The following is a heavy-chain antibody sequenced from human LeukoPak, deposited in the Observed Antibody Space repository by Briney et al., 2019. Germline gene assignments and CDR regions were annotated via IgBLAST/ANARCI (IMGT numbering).Heavy chain of an antibody. CDR1: GFTFSSYA. CDR2: FSGSGGDT. CDR3: ATVEWWLGAY. Sequence: PGGSLRLSCAASGFTFSSYAMSWVRQAPGKGLEWVSAFSGSGGDTYYADSVKGRFTISRDNSKNTLYLQMNSLRAEDTAVYYCATVEWWLGAYWGQGSLVTVSS. V-gene: IGHV3-23*01. J-gene: IGHJ4*02. D-gene: IGHD3-3*01.